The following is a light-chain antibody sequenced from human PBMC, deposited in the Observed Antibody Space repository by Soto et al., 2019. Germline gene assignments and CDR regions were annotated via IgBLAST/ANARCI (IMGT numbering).Light chain of an antibody. CDR3: AAWDGSLNGWV. V-gene: IGLV1-44*01. CDR1: TSNIGTNA. CDR2: TNN. Sequence: QSVLTQPPSASGTPGQRVTISCSGSTSNIGTNAVNWYQQFPGTAPELLIYTNNQRPSGVPDRFSGSKSGTSASLAIGGLQSDDEADYYCAAWDGSLNGWVFGGGTKVTVL. J-gene: IGLJ3*02.